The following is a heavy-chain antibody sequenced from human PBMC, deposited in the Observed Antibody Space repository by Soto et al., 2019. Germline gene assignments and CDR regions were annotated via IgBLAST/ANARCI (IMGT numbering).Heavy chain of an antibody. D-gene: IGHD2-2*01. J-gene: IGHJ6*02. V-gene: IGHV3-23*01. CDR3: AKGPAIVLVPAAMNYYYGMDV. Sequence: GGSLRLSWSASGFTFSSDSMSWVRQAPGKGLEWVSAISGSGGSTYYADSVKGRFTISRDNSKNTLYLQMNSLRAEDTAVYYCAKGPAIVLVPAAMNYYYGMDVWGQGTTVTVSS. CDR2: ISGSGGST. CDR1: GFTFSSDS.